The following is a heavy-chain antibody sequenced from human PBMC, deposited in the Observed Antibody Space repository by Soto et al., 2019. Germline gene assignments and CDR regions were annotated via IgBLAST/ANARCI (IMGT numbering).Heavy chain of an antibody. CDR1: GFTFSSYG. Sequence: QVQLVESGGGVVQPGRSLRLSCAASGFTFSSYGMHWVRQAPGKGLEWVAVISYDGSNKYYADSVKGRFTISRDNSENTLYLQMNSLRAEDTAVYYCAKGEVRETAYWGQGTLVTVSS. V-gene: IGHV3-30*18. D-gene: IGHD1-1*01. CDR2: ISYDGSNK. CDR3: AKGEVRETAY. J-gene: IGHJ4*02.